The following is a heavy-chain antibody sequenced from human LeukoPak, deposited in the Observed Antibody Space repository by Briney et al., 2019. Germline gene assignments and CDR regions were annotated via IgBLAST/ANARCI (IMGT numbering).Heavy chain of an antibody. CDR3: AREALEYSGSSPFDY. CDR2: ISSSSSTI. V-gene: IGHV3-48*04. Sequence: GGSLRLSCAASGFTFSSYSMNWVRQAPGKGLEWVSYISSSSSTIYYADSVKGRFTISRDNAKNSLYLQMNSLRAEDTAVYYCAREALEYSGSSPFDYWGQGTLVTVSS. CDR1: GFTFSSYS. J-gene: IGHJ4*02. D-gene: IGHD6-6*01.